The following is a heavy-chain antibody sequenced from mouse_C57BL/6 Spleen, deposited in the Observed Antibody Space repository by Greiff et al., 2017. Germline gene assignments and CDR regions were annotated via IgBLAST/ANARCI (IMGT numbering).Heavy chain of an antibody. D-gene: IGHD2-4*01. J-gene: IGHJ1*03. Sequence: EVQLQESGGDLVKPGGSLKLSCAASGFTFSSYGMSWVRQTPDKRLEWVATLSSGGSYTYYPDSVKGRFTISRDNAKNTLYLQMSSLKSEDTAMYYGARQYDYDDGGYFDVWGTGTTGTVSS. CDR3: ARQYDYDDGGYFDV. CDR2: LSSGGSYT. CDR1: GFTFSSYG. V-gene: IGHV5-6*01.